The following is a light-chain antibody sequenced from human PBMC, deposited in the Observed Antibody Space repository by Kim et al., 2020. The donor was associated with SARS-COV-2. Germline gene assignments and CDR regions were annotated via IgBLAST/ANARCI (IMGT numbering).Light chain of an antibody. CDR1: QSIRTN. Sequence: ASVGERVTITCRASQSIRTNLNWYQQKSGKAPKLLIYVESSLQGGVPSRFSGSGSGTDFTLTISSLQPEDSATYYCQQGNSTPLTFGGGTKVDSK. V-gene: IGKV1-39*01. J-gene: IGKJ4*01. CDR3: QQGNSTPLT. CDR2: VES.